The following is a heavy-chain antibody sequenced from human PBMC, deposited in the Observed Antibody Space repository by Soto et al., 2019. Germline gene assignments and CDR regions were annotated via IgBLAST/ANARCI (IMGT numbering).Heavy chain of an antibody. CDR1: GYTFTSYA. Sequence: ASVKVSCKASGYTFTSYAMHWVRQAPGQRLEWMGWINAGNGNTKYSQKFQGRVTITRDTSASTAYMELSSLRSEDTAVYYCARVPLRYNWFDHWGQGTLVTVSS. J-gene: IGHJ5*02. V-gene: IGHV1-3*01. D-gene: IGHD4-17*01. CDR3: ARVPLRYNWFDH. CDR2: INAGNGNT.